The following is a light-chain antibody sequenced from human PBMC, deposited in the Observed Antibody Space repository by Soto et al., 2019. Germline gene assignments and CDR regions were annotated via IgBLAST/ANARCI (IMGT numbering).Light chain of an antibody. CDR3: CSYAGSLWV. CDR2: DVS. V-gene: IGLV2-11*01. Sequence: QSVLTQPRSVSGSPGHSVTISCTGTSSDVGGYNYVSWYQQHPGKAPKLMIYDVSKRPSGVPDRFSGSRSGNTASLTISGLQAEDEADYYCCSYAGSLWVFVTGTKVTVL. J-gene: IGLJ1*01. CDR1: SSDVGGYNY.